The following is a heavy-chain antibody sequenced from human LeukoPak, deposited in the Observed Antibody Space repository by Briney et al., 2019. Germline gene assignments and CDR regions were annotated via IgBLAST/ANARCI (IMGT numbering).Heavy chain of an antibody. V-gene: IGHV4-31*03. CDR3: ANYGSGSYRFDP. Sequence: PSETLSLTCTVSGGSISSGGYYWSWIRQHPGKGLEWIGYIYYSGSTYYNPSLKSRVTISVDTSKNQFSLKLSSVTAADTAVYYCANYGSGSYRFDPWSQGTLVTVSS. CDR2: IYYSGST. CDR1: GGSISSGGYY. D-gene: IGHD3-10*01. J-gene: IGHJ5*02.